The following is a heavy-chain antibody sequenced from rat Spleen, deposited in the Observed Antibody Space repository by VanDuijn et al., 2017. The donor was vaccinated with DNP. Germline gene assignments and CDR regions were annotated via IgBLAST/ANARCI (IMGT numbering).Heavy chain of an antibody. Sequence: QVQLKESGPVLVQASETLSLTCTVSGFSLTNYGVIWVRQSPGKGLEWMGRICGHGSTDYKSALKFRLSINRDTSKSKVFLKMNSLQTDDTAIYYCVIRFGIRGYFDYLCQGVSVTVSA. CDR3: VIRFGIRGYFDY. V-gene: IGHV2S75*01. D-gene: IGHD4-3*01. CDR1: GFSLTNYG. J-gene: IGHJ2*01. CDR2: ICGHGST.